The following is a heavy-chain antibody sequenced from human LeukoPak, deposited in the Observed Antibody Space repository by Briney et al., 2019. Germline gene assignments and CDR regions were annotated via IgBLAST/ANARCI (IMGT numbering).Heavy chain of an antibody. Sequence: PGGSLRLSCAASGLTFSSYWMHWARQAPGKGLVWVSRINSDGSSTSYADSVKGRFTISRDNAKNTLYLQMNSLRAEDTAVYYCARGPYCSSTSWYSSPLLNMDVWGKGTTVTVSS. J-gene: IGHJ6*03. CDR1: GLTFSSYW. V-gene: IGHV3-74*01. CDR2: INSDGSST. CDR3: ARGPYCSSTSWYSSPLLNMDV. D-gene: IGHD2-2*01.